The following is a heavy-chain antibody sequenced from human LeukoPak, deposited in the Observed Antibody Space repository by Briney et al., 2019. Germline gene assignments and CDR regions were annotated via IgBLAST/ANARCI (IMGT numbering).Heavy chain of an antibody. D-gene: IGHD2-8*01. V-gene: IGHV3-66*01. J-gene: IGHJ3*02. CDR3: ARDISNGNYDAFDI. Sequence: QAGGSLRLSCAASGFTVSSNYMSWVRQAPGKGLEWVSIIYSGGSTYYADSVKGRFTISRDSSKNTLYLQMNSLRAEDTAVYYCARDISNGNYDAFDIWGQGTMVTVSS. CDR2: IYSGGST. CDR1: GFTVSSNY.